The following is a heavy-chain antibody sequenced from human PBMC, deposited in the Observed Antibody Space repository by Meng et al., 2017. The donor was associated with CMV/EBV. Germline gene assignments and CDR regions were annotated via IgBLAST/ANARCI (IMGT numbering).Heavy chain of an antibody. V-gene: IGHV4-39*07. D-gene: IGHD3-9*01. J-gene: IGHJ5*02. CDR1: GGSISSSTYY. Sequence: SETLSLTCAVSGGSISSSTYYWGWIRQPPGRGLEWIANIYYTGKTYYNPSLKSRVTISVDTSKNQFSLKLSSVTAADTAVYYCARDCDILTGQGGDWFDPWGQGTLVTVSS. CDR2: IYYTGKT. CDR3: ARDCDILTGQGGDWFDP.